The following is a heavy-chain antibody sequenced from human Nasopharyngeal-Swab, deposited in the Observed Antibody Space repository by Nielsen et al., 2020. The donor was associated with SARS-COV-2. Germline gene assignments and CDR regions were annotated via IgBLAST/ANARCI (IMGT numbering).Heavy chain of an antibody. CDR1: GFTFRSYW. D-gene: IGHD5-12*01. V-gene: IGHV3-74*01. CDR2: IDTDGSVT. Sequence: GGSLRLSCAGSGFTFRSYWMHWVRQVPGEGLVWVSRIDTDGSVTNYADSVQGRFTISRDNAKNSLYLQMNSLRAEDTAIYYCGRDLGGYGGSWGQGALVIVSS. CDR3: GRDLGGYGGS. J-gene: IGHJ5*02.